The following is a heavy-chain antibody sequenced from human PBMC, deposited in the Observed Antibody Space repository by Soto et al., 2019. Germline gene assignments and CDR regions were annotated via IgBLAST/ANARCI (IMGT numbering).Heavy chain of an antibody. CDR3: ARPFSSGWYDGAFVI. CDR1: GFTFSDYY. CDR2: ISSSGSTI. Sequence: GGSLRLSCAASGFTFSDYYMSWIRQAPGKGLEWVSYISSSGSTIYYADSVKGRFTISRDNAKNSLYLQMNSLRAEDTAVYYCARPFSSGWYDGAFVIWGQGTMVTVSS. D-gene: IGHD6-19*01. J-gene: IGHJ3*02. V-gene: IGHV3-11*01.